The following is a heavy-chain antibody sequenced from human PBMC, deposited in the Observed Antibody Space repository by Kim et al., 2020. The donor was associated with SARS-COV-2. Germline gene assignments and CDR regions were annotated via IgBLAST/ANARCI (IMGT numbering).Heavy chain of an antibody. D-gene: IGHD4-17*01. Sequence: SETLSLTCTVSGGSVSSGSYYWSRIRQPPGQELVWFGYNCYSGNTNSNPTIRSRVTVYVATTKIHFSLNSGTATATDMADYSCARCYFYGDFWY. CDR3: ARCYFYGDFWY. CDR2: NCYSGNT. J-gene: IGHJ2*01. CDR1: GGSVSSGSYY. V-gene: IGHV4-61*03.